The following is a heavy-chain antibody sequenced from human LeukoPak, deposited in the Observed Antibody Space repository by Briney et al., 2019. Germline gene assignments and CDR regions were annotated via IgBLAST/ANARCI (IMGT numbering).Heavy chain of an antibody. CDR2: ISAYNGNT. V-gene: IGHV1-18*01. CDR3: ASLRGGMATIDYCYMDV. Sequence: ASVKVSCKASGYTFTSYGISWVRQAPGQGLEWMGWISAYNGNTNYAQKLQGRVTMTTDTSTSTAYMELRSLRSDDTAVYYCASLRGGMATIDYCYMDVWGKGTTVTISS. CDR1: GYTFTSYG. D-gene: IGHD5-24*01. J-gene: IGHJ6*03.